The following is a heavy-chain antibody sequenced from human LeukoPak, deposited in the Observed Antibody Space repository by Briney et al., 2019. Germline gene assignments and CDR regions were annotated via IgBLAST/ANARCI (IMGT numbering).Heavy chain of an antibody. CDR1: GGSISRGGYH. D-gene: IGHD6-13*01. CDR3: AKDFYSISWYFGVSSDF. Sequence: SQTLSLTCTVSGGSISRGGYHWSWIRQPAGKGLEWIGRFFTSGTPNYNPSLKSRVTILVDTSRNQFSLKLSSVTAADTAVYYCAKDFYSISWYFGVSSDFWGQGTLVTVSS. J-gene: IGHJ4*02. CDR2: FFTSGTP. V-gene: IGHV4-61*02.